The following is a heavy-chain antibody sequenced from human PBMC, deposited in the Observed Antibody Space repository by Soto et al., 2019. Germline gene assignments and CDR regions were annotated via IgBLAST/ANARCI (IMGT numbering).Heavy chain of an antibody. J-gene: IGHJ5*02. Sequence: ASVKVSCKASGYTFTSYAMHWVRQAPGQRLEWMGWINAGNGNTKYSQKFQGRVTITRDTSASTAYMELSSLRSGDTAVYYCAREDGYQLLYWFDPWGQGTLVTVSS. CDR2: INAGNGNT. CDR1: GYTFTSYA. CDR3: AREDGYQLLYWFDP. D-gene: IGHD2-2*01. V-gene: IGHV1-3*01.